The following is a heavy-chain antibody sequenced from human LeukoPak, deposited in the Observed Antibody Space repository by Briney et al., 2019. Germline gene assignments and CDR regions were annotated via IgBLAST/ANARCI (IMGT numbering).Heavy chain of an antibody. CDR3: ARDGLGYLGAPNWKGFYYYYGMDV. Sequence: SVNVSCKASGGTFSSYAISWVRQAPGQGLEWMGGIIPIFGTANYAQKFQGRVTITADESTSTAYMELSSLRSEDTAVYYCARDGLGYLGAPNWKGFYYYYGMDVWGQGTTVTVSS. CDR1: GGTFSSYA. D-gene: IGHD1-1*01. CDR2: IIPIFGTA. V-gene: IGHV1-69*13. J-gene: IGHJ6*02.